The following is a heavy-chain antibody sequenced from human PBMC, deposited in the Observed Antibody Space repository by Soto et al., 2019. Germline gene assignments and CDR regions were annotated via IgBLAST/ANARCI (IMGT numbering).Heavy chain of an antibody. V-gene: IGHV1-46*01. CDR1: GYTFTSYS. Sequence: ASVKVSCKASGYTFTSYSMHWVRQAPGQGLEWMGIINPSDGSTSYAQKFQGRVTITRNTSTSIVYMELSSLRSEDTAVYYCARGGMATTYGMDVWGRGTTVTVSS. J-gene: IGHJ6*02. D-gene: IGHD1-1*01. CDR2: INPSDGST. CDR3: ARGGMATTYGMDV.